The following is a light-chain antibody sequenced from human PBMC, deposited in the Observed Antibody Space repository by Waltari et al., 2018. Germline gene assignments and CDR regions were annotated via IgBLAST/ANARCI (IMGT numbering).Light chain of an antibody. CDR3: QQSYSTPYT. V-gene: IGKV1-39*01. Sequence: DIQMTQSPSSLSASVGDRVTITCRASQSISSDLNWYQQKPGKDPKLLIYAASSLQSGVPSRFSGSGSGTDFTLTISSLQPEDFATYYCQQSYSTPYTFGQGTKLEIK. CDR2: AAS. CDR1: QSISSD. J-gene: IGKJ2*01.